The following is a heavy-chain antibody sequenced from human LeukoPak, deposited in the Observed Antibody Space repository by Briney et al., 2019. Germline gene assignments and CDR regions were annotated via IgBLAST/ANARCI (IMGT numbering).Heavy chain of an antibody. CDR2: ISYDGSNK. CDR1: GFTFSSYG. Sequence: GGSLRLSCAASGFTFSSYGMHWVRQAPGKGLEWVAVISYDGSNKYYADSVKGRFTISRDNSKNTLYLQMNSLRAEDTAVYYCAARMTTVTTEHDYWGQGTLVTVSS. CDR3: AARMTTVTTEHDY. J-gene: IGHJ4*02. V-gene: IGHV3-30*03. D-gene: IGHD4-17*01.